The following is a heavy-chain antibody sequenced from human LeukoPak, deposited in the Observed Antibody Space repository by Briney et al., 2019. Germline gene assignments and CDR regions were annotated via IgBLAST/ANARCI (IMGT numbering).Heavy chain of an antibody. V-gene: IGHV3-23*01. Sequence: GGSLRLSCAASGFTSGNSALNWVRQPPGKGLEWVSTITNSGGSTSYADSVKGRFTISRDNSKNTLYLQMNSLRAEDTAVYHCAKSAGKDGYRDVFDIWAKGQWSPSPQ. D-gene: IGHD5-24*01. CDR1: GFTSGNSA. J-gene: IGHJ3*02. CDR2: ITNSGGST. CDR3: AKSAGKDGYRDVFDI.